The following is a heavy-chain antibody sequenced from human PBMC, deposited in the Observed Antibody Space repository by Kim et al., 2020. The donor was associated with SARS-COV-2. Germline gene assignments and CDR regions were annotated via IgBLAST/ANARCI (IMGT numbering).Heavy chain of an antibody. D-gene: IGHD6-13*01. Sequence: GGSLRLSCAASGFTFSSYAMSWVRQAPGKGLEWVSAISGSGGSTYYADSVKGRFTISRDNSKNTLYLQMNSLRAEDTAVYYCAKEEDSGYSSSWYGFDYWGQGTLVTVSS. CDR3: AKEEDSGYSSSWYGFDY. V-gene: IGHV3-23*01. CDR2: ISGSGGST. J-gene: IGHJ4*02. CDR1: GFTFSSYA.